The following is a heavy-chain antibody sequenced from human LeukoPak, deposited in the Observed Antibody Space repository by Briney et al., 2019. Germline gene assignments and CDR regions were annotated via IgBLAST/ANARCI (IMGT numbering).Heavy chain of an antibody. D-gene: IGHD3-16*01. V-gene: IGHV3-30-3*01. J-gene: IGHJ3*02. CDR1: GFTFSNYA. CDR3: ARERFRGGEGAFDI. CDR2: ISYDGSNK. Sequence: PGGSLRLSCAASGFTFSNYAMHWVRQAPGKGLECVAVISYDGSNKYYADSVKGRFTISRDNSKNTLYLQMNSLRAEDTAVYYCARERFRGGEGAFDIWGQGTMVTVSS.